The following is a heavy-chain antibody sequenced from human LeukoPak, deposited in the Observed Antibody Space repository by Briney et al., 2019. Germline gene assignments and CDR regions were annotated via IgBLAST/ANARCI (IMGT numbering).Heavy chain of an antibody. CDR2: IYFSGST. J-gene: IGHJ5*02. CDR3: ARYPTVTTLPPS. V-gene: IGHV4-59*01. Sequence: SETLSLTCTVSGASISSYFYTWIRQPPAKGLEWIGYIYFSGSTKYNPSLESRVTISLDTPKNQFSLNLTSVTAADTAVYYCARYPTVTTLPPSWGQGTLVTVSS. CDR1: GASISSYF. D-gene: IGHD4-17*01.